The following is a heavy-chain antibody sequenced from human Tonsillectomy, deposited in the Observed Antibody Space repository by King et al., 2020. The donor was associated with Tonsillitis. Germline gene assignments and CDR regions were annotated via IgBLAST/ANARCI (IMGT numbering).Heavy chain of an antibody. CDR1: GGTFINNA. Sequence: LQLVQSGAEVRKPGSSVKVSCKASGGTFINNAVSWVRQAPGQGLEWMGGIVPIFGAPDYAQKFQDRVTISADESTSTAYMELSNLRTDDTAVYYCTRGAGAYWYFDLWGHGTVIIVTS. D-gene: IGHD3-10*01. CDR3: TRGAGAYWYFDL. V-gene: IGHV1-69*01. J-gene: IGHJ2*01. CDR2: IVPIFGAP.